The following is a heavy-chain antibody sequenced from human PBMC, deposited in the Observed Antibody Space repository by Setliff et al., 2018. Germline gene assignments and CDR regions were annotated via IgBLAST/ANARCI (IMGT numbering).Heavy chain of an antibody. D-gene: IGHD1-26*01. CDR3: ARLGLRSAFDI. CDR2: IYATGGP. Sequence: PSETLSLTCTVSGGSISSGSYYWSWIRQPAGKGLEWIGRIYATGGPSYNPSLKSRVIMSVDKSKNQFSLRLTSVTAADTAVYYCARLGLRSAFDIWGQGTMVTVSS. CDR1: GGSISSGSYY. V-gene: IGHV4-61*02. J-gene: IGHJ3*02.